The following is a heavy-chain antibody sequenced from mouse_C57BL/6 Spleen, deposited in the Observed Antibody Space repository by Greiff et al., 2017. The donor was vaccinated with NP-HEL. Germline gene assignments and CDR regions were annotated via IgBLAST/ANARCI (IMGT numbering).Heavy chain of an antibody. Sequence: EVQLQQSGAELVRPGASVKLSCTASGFNIKDYYMHWVKQRPEQGLEWIGRIDPEDGDTEYAPKFQGKATMTADTSSNTAYLQLSSLTSEDTAVYYCTTDYGSRGNWYFDVWGTGTTVTVSS. CDR3: TTDYGSRGNWYFDV. CDR2: IDPEDGDT. J-gene: IGHJ1*03. V-gene: IGHV14-1*01. D-gene: IGHD1-1*01. CDR1: GFNIKDYY.